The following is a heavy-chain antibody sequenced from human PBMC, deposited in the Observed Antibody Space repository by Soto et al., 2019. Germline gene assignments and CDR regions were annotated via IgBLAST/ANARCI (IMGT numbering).Heavy chain of an antibody. CDR1: GGSISSYY. Sequence: SETLSLTCTVSGGSISSYYWSWIRQPPGKGLEWIGYIYYSGSTYYNPSLKSRVTISVDTSKNQFSLKLSSVTAADTAVYYCARRSSRGVADIFGVVISPGYYYYYMDVWGKGTTVTVSS. D-gene: IGHD3-3*01. CDR3: ARRSSRGVADIFGVVISPGYYYYYMDV. CDR2: IYYSGST. J-gene: IGHJ6*03. V-gene: IGHV4-59*08.